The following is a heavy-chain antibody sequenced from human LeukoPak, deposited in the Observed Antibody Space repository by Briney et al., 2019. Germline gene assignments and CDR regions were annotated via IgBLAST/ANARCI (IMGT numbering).Heavy chain of an antibody. CDR3: AREDLGFGIDY. CDR1: EFTFSSYG. D-gene: IGHD3-10*01. J-gene: IGHJ4*02. Sequence: QPGRSLRLSCAASEFTFSSYGMHWVRQAPGKGLEWVAVISYDGSNQYYADTVKGRFTISRDNSKNTLYLQMNSLRAEDTAVYYCAREDLGFGIDYWGQGTLVTVSS. CDR2: ISYDGSNQ. V-gene: IGHV3-30*03.